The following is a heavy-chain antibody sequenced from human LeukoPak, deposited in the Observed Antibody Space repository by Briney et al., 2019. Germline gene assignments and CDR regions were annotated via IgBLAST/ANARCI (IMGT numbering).Heavy chain of an antibody. D-gene: IGHD3-9*01. V-gene: IGHV3-48*02. J-gene: IGHJ4*02. CDR2: ISSRSDMI. CDR3: ANCNGWLPHNY. CDR1: GFTFSTYS. Sequence: PGGSLRLSCAASGFTFSTYSMNWVRQAPGKGLEWVSYISSRSDMIYYADSVKGRFTISRDNVKNSLYLQKNSLRDEDTAVYYCANCNGWLPHNYWGRGTLVTVSS.